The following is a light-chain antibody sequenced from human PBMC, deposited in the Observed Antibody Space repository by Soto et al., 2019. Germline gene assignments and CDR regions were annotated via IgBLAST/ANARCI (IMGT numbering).Light chain of an antibody. CDR1: QSVNNN. Sequence: EILMTQSTATLSVSPGEGATLSCRASQSVNNNLAWYQQKPGQAPRLLIFDASTRATGIPARFSGTRSGTEFTLTFSSLQPEDFATYYCRQLNSYPITFGQGTRLEIK. J-gene: IGKJ5*01. CDR2: DAS. V-gene: IGKV3-15*01. CDR3: RQLNSYPIT.